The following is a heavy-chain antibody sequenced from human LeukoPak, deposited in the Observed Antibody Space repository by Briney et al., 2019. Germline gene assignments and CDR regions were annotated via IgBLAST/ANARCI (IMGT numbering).Heavy chain of an antibody. CDR3: AGDSAWILFDY. D-gene: IGHD2-2*03. J-gene: IGHJ4*02. Sequence: GGSLILSCAASGFTFNTYWMRWGRQAPGKGLVGVARVNRGGTTTAYADSVKGRFIISRDNTKNTLYLQMKNLRAEDTALYYCAGDSAWILFDYWGQGTPVTVSS. CDR1: GFTFNTYW. V-gene: IGHV3-74*03. CDR2: VNRGGTTT.